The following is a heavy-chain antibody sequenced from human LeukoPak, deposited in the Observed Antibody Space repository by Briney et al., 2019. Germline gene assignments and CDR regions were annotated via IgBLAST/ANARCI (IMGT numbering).Heavy chain of an antibody. J-gene: IGHJ4*02. D-gene: IGHD2-2*01. CDR2: IIPIFGTA. Sequence: SVKVSCKASGGTFSSYAISWVRQAPGQGLEWMGGIIPIFGTANYAQKFQGRVTITTDESTSTAYMELSSLRSEDTAVYYCARDMVKAYCSSTSCYLGFGYWGQGTLVTVSS. CDR1: GGTFSSYA. V-gene: IGHV1-69*05. CDR3: ARDMVKAYCSSTSCYLGFGY.